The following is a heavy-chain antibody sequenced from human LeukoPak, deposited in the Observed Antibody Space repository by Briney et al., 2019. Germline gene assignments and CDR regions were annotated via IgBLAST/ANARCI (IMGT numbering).Heavy chain of an antibody. D-gene: IGHD3-3*02. Sequence: GGSLRLSCAASGFTVSSNHMSWVRQAPGKGLEWVSIIYSGGSTYYADSVKGRFTISRDNSKNTLYLQMNSLRAEDTAVYYCVKSIFGGDYQGYWGQGTLVTVSS. V-gene: IGHV3-66*01. CDR1: GFTVSSNH. CDR3: VKSIFGGDYQGY. J-gene: IGHJ4*02. CDR2: IYSGGST.